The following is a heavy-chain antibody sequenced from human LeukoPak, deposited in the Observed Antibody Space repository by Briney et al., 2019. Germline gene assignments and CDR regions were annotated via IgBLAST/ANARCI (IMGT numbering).Heavy chain of an antibody. CDR3: ARGRAVSVPFDH. CDR1: GGSFSGYY. J-gene: IGHJ4*02. Sequence: SETLSLTCAVYGGSFSGYYWSWIRQPAGKGLEWIGRIYSSGSTNYNPSLKSRVTMSVDTSKNQLSLKLKSATAADTAVYYCARGRAVSVPFDHWGQGTLVTVSS. D-gene: IGHD6-19*01. CDR2: IYSSGST. V-gene: IGHV4-59*10.